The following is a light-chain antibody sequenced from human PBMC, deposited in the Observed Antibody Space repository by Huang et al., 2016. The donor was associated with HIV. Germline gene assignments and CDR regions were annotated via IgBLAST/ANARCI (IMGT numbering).Light chain of an antibody. CDR2: AAA. J-gene: IGKJ4*01. CDR1: QNIDTW. CDR3: QQAKSYPIT. V-gene: IGKV1-12*01. Sequence: DIQMTQSPSSVSASVGDRVTITCRASQNIDTWLAWYQQKPGKAPQLLISAAASLQRGVPSRVSGSRSGADFTLTISSLQPEDFALYYCQQAKSYPITFGGGTKVEIK.